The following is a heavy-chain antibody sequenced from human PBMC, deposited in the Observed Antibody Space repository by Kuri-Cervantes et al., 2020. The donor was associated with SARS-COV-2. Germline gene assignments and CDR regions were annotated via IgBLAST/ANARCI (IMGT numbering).Heavy chain of an antibody. V-gene: IGHV1-2*02. J-gene: IGHJ5*02. CDR3: VRGDYYTTGNYYXLNYNWFGP. D-gene: IGHD3-10*01. CDR1: GYIFTTYY. Sequence: ASVKVSCKSSGYIFTTYYIHWVRQAPGQGLEWMGWINSDTGATEYAQKFQGRVTMTRDTSISTVYMELSTLTSDDRAVYYCVRGDYYTTGNYYXLNYNWFGPWGQGTLVTVSS. CDR2: INSDTGAT.